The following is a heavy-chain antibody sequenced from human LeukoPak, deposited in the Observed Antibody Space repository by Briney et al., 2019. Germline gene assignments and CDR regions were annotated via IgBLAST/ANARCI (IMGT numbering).Heavy chain of an antibody. V-gene: IGHV3-33*01. CDR2: VWYDGKNK. CDR3: ARRGTRATHGMDV. CDR1: GFTFSSYG. D-gene: IGHD3-16*01. J-gene: IGHJ6*02. Sequence: GGSLRLSCAASGFTFSSYGIHWVRQAPGKGLEWVAVVWYDGKNKFYGDSVKGRFTISRDNSKNTVDLQMNSLRVEDTAVYYCARRGTRATHGMDVWGQGTTVTVSS.